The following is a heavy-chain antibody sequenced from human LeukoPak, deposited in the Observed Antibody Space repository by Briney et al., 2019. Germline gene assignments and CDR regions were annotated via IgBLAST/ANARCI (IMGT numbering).Heavy chain of an antibody. CDR2: ISAYNGNT. V-gene: IGHV1-18*01. Sequence: ASVKVSCKASGYTFTSYGISWVRQAPGQGLEWMGWISAYNGNTNYARKLQGRVTMTTDTSTSTAYMELRSLRSDDTAVYYCARVLPLMVYAIPDYWGQGTLVTVSS. CDR1: GYTFTSYG. CDR3: ARVLPLMVYAIPDY. J-gene: IGHJ4*02. D-gene: IGHD2-8*01.